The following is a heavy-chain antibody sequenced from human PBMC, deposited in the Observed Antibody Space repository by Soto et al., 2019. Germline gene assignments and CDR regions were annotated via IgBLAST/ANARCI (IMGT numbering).Heavy chain of an antibody. CDR3: AGTDDRDGYNPYFDY. D-gene: IGHD5-12*01. V-gene: IGHV1-69*13. CDR2: IIPIFGTA. CDR1: GGTFSSYA. J-gene: IGHJ4*02. Sequence: ASVKVSCKASGGTFSSYAISWVRQAPGQGLEWMGGIIPIFGTANYAQKFQGRVTITADESTSTAYMELSSLRSEDTAVYYCAGTDDRDGYNPYFDYWGQGTLVTVSS.